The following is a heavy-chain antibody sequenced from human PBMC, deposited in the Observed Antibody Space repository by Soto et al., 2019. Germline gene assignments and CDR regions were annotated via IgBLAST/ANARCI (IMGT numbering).Heavy chain of an antibody. Sequence: GGSLRFSCAASGFSFSDFSMNWVRQAPGKGLEWISYIRSSTTVSYADSVKGRFTISRDNAKNSLFLQMNSLRDEDTAVYYCARDLSWAFAHWGQGALVTVSS. J-gene: IGHJ4*02. CDR3: ARDLSWAFAH. CDR1: GFSFSDFS. D-gene: IGHD6-13*01. V-gene: IGHV3-48*02. CDR2: IRSSTTV.